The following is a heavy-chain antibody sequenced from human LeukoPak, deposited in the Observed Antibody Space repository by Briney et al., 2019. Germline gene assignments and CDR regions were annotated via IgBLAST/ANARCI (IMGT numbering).Heavy chain of an antibody. CDR3: ASPGITMVRGAPRS. V-gene: IGHV4-39*01. Sequence: PSETLSLTCTVSGGSISSSSYYWGWLRQPPGKGLEWIGSIYYIGSTYYNPSLKSRVTISVDTSKNQFSLKLSSVTAADTAVYYCASPGITMVRGAPRSWGQGTLVTVSS. CDR1: GGSISSSSYY. J-gene: IGHJ4*02. D-gene: IGHD3-10*01. CDR2: IYYIGST.